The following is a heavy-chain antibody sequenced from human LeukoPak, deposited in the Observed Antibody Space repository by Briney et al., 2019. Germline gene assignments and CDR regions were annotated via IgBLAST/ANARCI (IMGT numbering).Heavy chain of an antibody. CDR3: AGDRMDYYGSGSKSYYYGMDV. D-gene: IGHD3-10*01. CDR2: ISGSGGST. CDR1: GFTFSSYA. J-gene: IGHJ6*02. Sequence: PGGSLRLSCAASGFTFSSYAMSWVRQAPGKGLEWVSAISGSGGSTYYADSVKGRFTISRDNSKNTLYLQMNSLRAEDTAVYYCAGDRMDYYGSGSKSYYYGMDVWGQGTTVTVSS. V-gene: IGHV3-23*01.